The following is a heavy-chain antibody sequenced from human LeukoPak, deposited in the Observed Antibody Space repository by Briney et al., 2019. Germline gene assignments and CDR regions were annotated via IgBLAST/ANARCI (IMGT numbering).Heavy chain of an antibody. D-gene: IGHD2-2*01. CDR2: IYSGGST. J-gene: IGHJ4*02. Sequence: GGSLRLSCAASGFTVSSNYMSWVRQAPGKGLEWVSVIYSGGSTYYADSVKGRFTISRDNSKNTLYLQMNSLRAEDTAVYYCARGYCSSTSCSLLDYWGQGTLVTVSS. CDR1: GFTVSSNY. V-gene: IGHV3-53*01. CDR3: ARGYCSSTSCSLLDY.